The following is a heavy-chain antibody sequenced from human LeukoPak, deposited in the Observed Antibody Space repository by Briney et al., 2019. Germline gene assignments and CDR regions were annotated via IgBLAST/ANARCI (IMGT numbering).Heavy chain of an antibody. CDR2: IYYSGST. V-gene: IGHV4-39*07. J-gene: IGHJ3*02. CDR3: ARSDVVIVPPARGAFDI. Sequence: SETLSLTCTVSGGSISSSSYYWGWIRQPPGKGLEWIGSIYYSGSTYYNPSLKSRVTISIDTSKNQFSLKLSSVTAADTAMYYCARSDVVIVPPARGAFDIWGQGAMVTVSS. CDR1: GGSISSSSYY. D-gene: IGHD2-2*01.